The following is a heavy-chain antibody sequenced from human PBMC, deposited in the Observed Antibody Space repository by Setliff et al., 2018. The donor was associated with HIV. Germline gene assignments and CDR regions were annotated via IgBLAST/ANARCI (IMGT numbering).Heavy chain of an antibody. Sequence: SVKVSCKASGDTFNFYGLNWVRQAPGQGLEWMGKIIPKSDTRDYAQKLRGRVTITAAKPSNTVYMELTSLTSEDTAVYYCARQHGEYCSGGTCYHHYYFGYWGPGTLVTVSS. CDR1: GDTFNFYG. V-gene: IGHV1-69*06. D-gene: IGHD2-15*01. CDR2: IIPKSDTR. J-gene: IGHJ4*02. CDR3: ARQHGEYCSGGTCYHHYYFGY.